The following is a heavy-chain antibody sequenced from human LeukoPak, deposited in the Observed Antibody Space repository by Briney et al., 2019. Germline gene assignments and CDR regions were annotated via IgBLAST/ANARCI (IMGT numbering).Heavy chain of an antibody. CDR2: ISYDGSNK. CDR3: ARDSGYGADPLFDY. V-gene: IGHV3-30-3*01. CDR1: GFTFSSYA. D-gene: IGHD5-12*01. J-gene: IGHJ4*02. Sequence: GGSLRLSCAASGFTFSSYAMHWVRQAPGKGLEWVAVISYDGSNKYYADSVKGRFTISRDNSKNTLYLQMNSLRAEDTAVYYCARDSGYGADPLFDYWGQGTLVTVSS.